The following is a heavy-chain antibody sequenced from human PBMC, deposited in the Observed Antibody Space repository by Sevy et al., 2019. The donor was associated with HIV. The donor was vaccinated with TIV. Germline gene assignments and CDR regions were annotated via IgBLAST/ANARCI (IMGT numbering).Heavy chain of an antibody. V-gene: IGHV3-23*01. CDR3: AKTHCTTTSCSRTIDC. J-gene: IGHJ4*02. D-gene: IGHD2-8*01. Sequence: GGSLRLSCAASGFTFSTYAMTWVRQAPGKGLEWVSSISGTGGTTNYADSVRGRCTTSRDNSKNTVYLQMDSLRADDTALYFCAKTHCTTTSCSRTIDCWGQGTLVTVSS. CDR1: GFTFSTYA. CDR2: ISGTGGTT.